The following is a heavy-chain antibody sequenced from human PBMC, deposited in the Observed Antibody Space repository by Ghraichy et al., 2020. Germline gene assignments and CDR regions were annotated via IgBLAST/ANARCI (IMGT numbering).Heavy chain of an antibody. Sequence: GGSLRLSCAASGLTFSSYWMNWVRQAPGKGLEWVANIKQDGSEKHYVDSVKGRFTISRDNAKNSLYLQMNSLRAEDTAVYYCARSVIVGDVRGWIDPWGQGTLVTVSS. J-gene: IGHJ5*02. V-gene: IGHV3-7*03. CDR1: GLTFSSYW. CDR2: IKQDGSEK. D-gene: IGHD1-26*01. CDR3: ARSVIVGDVRGWIDP.